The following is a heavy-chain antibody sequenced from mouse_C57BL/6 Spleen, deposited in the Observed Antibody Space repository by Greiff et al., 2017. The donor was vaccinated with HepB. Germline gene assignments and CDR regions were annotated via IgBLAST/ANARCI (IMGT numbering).Heavy chain of an antibody. D-gene: IGHD1-1*01. CDR1: GYTFTDYE. CDR3: TRRSPYGSSSWFAY. CDR2: IDPETGGT. J-gene: IGHJ3*01. V-gene: IGHV1-15*01. Sequence: VKLMESGAELVRPGASVTLSCKASGYTFTDYEMHWVKQTPVHGLEWIGAIDPETGGTAYNQKFKGKAILTADKSSSTAYMELRSLTSEDSAVYYCTRRSPYGSSSWFAYWGQGTLVTVSA.